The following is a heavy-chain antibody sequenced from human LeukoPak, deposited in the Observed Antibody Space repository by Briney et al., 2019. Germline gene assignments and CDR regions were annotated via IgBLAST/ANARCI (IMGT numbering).Heavy chain of an antibody. CDR1: GFTFSSYA. Sequence: GGSLRLSCAASGFTFSSYAMSWVRQAPGKGLEWVSSISSSSSYIYYADSVKGRFTISRDDAKNSLYLQMNSLRAEDTAVYYCARDKVDTAMVTGFGYWGQGTLVTVSS. J-gene: IGHJ4*02. D-gene: IGHD5-18*01. CDR2: ISSSSSYI. V-gene: IGHV3-21*01. CDR3: ARDKVDTAMVTGFGY.